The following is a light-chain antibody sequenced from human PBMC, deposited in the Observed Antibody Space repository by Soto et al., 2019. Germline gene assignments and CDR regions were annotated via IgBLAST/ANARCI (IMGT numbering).Light chain of an antibody. CDR3: QQYDSVLGT. CDR1: QGISSY. CDR2: DAS. V-gene: IGKV1D-8*03. Sequence: VIWMTQSPSLLSASTGDRVTISCRMSQGISSYLAWYQQKPGKAPKFLIYDASSLESGVPPRFSGSGSGTEFTLTISSLQPDDFATYYCQQYDSVLGTFGPGTKVDIK. J-gene: IGKJ1*01.